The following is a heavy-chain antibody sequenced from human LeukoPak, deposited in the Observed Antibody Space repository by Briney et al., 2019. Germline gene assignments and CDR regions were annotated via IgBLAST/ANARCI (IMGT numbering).Heavy chain of an antibody. J-gene: IGHJ3*02. V-gene: IGHV4-39*01. D-gene: IGHD6-19*01. CDR3: ARPLGIAVAGVYDAFDI. CDR1: GGSISSSSYY. Sequence: PSETLSLTCTVSGGSISSSSYYWGWIRQPPGKGLEWIGSIYYSGCTYYNPSLKSRVTISVDTSKNQFSLKPSSVTAADTAVYYCARPLGIAVAGVYDAFDIWGQGTMVTVSS. CDR2: IYYSGCT.